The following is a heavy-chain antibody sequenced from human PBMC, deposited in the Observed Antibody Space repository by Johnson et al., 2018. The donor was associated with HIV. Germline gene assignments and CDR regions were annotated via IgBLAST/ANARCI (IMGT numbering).Heavy chain of an antibody. CDR3: AREGTYEPLHRIYDYGDYPAFDI. V-gene: IGHV3-7*01. CDR2: VKQDGSEK. D-gene: IGHD4-17*01. Sequence: VQLLESGGGLVQPGGSLRLSCATSGFTFSRYWMNWVRQAPGKGLEWVANVKQDGSEKYYVDSVKGRFTISRDNTKNSRYLQINSLRAEDTAVYYCAREGTYEPLHRIYDYGDYPAFDIWGQGTMVTVFS. J-gene: IGHJ3*02. CDR1: GFTFSRYW.